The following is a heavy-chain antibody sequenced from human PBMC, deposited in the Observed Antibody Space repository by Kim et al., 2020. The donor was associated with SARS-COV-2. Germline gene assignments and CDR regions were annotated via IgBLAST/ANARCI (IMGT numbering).Heavy chain of an antibody. J-gene: IGHJ6*03. Sequence: SETLSLTCTVSGGSISSYYWSWIRQPAGKGLEWIGRIYTSGSTNYNPSLKSRVTMSVDTSKNQFSLKLSSVTAADTAVYYCARDYITIFGVGAYYYYYMDVWGKGTTVTVSS. V-gene: IGHV4-4*07. CDR1: GGSISSYY. D-gene: IGHD3-3*01. CDR3: ARDYITIFGVGAYYYYYMDV. CDR2: IYTSGST.